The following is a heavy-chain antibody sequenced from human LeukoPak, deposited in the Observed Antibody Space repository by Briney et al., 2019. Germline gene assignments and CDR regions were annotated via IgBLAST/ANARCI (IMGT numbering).Heavy chain of an antibody. Sequence: ASVKVSCKASGSTFSSYAISWVRQAPGQGLEWMGRIIPIFGIANYAQKFQGRVTITADKSTSTAYMELSSLRSEDTAVYYCARDNTMVIGLVDYWGQGTLVTVSS. D-gene: IGHD3-10*01. J-gene: IGHJ4*02. CDR2: IIPIFGIA. CDR3: ARDNTMVIGLVDY. CDR1: GSTFSSYA. V-gene: IGHV1-69*04.